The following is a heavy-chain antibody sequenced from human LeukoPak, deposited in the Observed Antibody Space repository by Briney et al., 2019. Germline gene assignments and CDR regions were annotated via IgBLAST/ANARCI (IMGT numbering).Heavy chain of an antibody. V-gene: IGHV3-7*01. CDR2: IKQDGSEK. D-gene: IGHD6-13*01. CDR3: ARVSLSIAAAGINWFDP. J-gene: IGHJ5*02. CDR1: GFTFSGYW. Sequence: QSGGSLRLSCAASGFTFSGYWMSWVRQAPGKGLEWVANIKQDGSEKYYVDSVKGRFTISRDNAKNSLYLQMNSLRAEDTAVYYCARVSLSIAAAGINWFDPWGQGTLVTVSS.